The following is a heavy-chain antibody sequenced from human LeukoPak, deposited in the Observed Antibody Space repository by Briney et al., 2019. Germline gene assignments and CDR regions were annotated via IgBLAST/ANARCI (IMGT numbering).Heavy chain of an antibody. V-gene: IGHV3-7*01. CDR3: AIVNYDFWSGFSIDY. Sequence: GGSLTLSCSASGFTFSSYWMSWVRQAPRKGLEWVANIKQDGSEKYYVDSVKGRFTISRDNAKNSLYLQMNSLRAENTAVYYCAIVNYDFWSGFSIDYWGQGTLVTVSS. CDR1: GFTFSSYW. D-gene: IGHD3-3*01. J-gene: IGHJ4*02. CDR2: IKQDGSEK.